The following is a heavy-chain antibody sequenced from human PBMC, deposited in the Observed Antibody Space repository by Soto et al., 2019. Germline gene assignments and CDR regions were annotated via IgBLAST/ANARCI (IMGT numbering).Heavy chain of an antibody. D-gene: IGHD6-13*01. CDR1: GFTFNNYG. CDR3: ARRQIPPPTRGAANARGGMDV. CDR2: IWNDGSNN. V-gene: IGHV3-33*01. Sequence: QVQLVESGGGVVQPGRSLRLSCAASGFTFNNYGMHWVRQAPGKGLEWLAVIWNDGSNNYYANSVKGRFTISRDNSKNTRDLQMNSLRAEDTAVYYCARRQIPPPTRGAANARGGMDVWGQGTTVTVSS. J-gene: IGHJ6*02.